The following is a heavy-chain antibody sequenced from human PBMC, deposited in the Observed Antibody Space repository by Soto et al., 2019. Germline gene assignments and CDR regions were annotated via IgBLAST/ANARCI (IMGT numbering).Heavy chain of an antibody. CDR3: ARAYSHYYYGMDV. V-gene: IGHV1-69*12. J-gene: IGHJ6*02. Sequence: QVQLVQSGAEVKKPGSSVKVSCKASGGTFSSYAISWVRQAPGQGLEWMGGNIPIFGTANYAQKFQGRVTITADESTRTAYTELSSMRSEDKAVYYCARAYSHYYYGMDVWGQGTTVTVSS. CDR2: NIPIFGTA. CDR1: GGTFSSYA. D-gene: IGHD2-21*01.